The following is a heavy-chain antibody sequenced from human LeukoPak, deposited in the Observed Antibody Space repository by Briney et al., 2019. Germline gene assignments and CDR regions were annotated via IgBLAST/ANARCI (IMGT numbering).Heavy chain of an antibody. J-gene: IGHJ6*03. Sequence: PGGSLRLFCAASGFTFSSYAMHCVRQAPGKGLEYVSTINSNGGSTNYANSVKGRFTISRDNSKNTLYLQMGSLRGEDMAVYFCARSRGLDLHYYYYMDVWGKGTTVTVSS. CDR3: ARSRGLDLHYYYYMDV. D-gene: IGHD3-10*01. V-gene: IGHV3-64*01. CDR1: GFTFSSYA. CDR2: INSNGGST.